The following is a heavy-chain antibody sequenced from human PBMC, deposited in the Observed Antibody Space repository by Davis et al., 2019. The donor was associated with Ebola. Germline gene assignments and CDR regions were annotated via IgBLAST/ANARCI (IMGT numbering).Heavy chain of an antibody. Sequence: HTGGSLRPSCAASGFTLSSYWMHWVCHAPGKGLMWVSRISPDGSSTSYADSVKGRFTISRDIAKNTLYLQMNSLRPEDTAVYYCARDSDDYSFDYWGQGTLVTVSS. V-gene: IGHV3-74*01. D-gene: IGHD4-11*01. CDR3: ARDSDDYSFDY. CDR1: GFTLSSYW. J-gene: IGHJ4*02. CDR2: ISPDGSST.